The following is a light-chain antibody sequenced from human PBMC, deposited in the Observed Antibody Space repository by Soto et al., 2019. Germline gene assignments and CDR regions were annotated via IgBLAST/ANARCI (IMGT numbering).Light chain of an antibody. Sequence: QSALTQPASVSGSPGQSITISCTGTSSDVGNYNLVSWYQQHPGKAPKLMIYEVSKRPSGVSNRFSGSKSGNTASLTISGLQAEDGADYSCCSYAGSSMYVFGSGTKVTVL. V-gene: IGLV2-23*02. CDR3: CSYAGSSMYV. CDR2: EVS. CDR1: SSDVGNYNL. J-gene: IGLJ1*01.